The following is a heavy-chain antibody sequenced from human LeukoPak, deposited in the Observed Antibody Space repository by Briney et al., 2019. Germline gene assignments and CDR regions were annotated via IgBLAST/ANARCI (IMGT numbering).Heavy chain of an antibody. CDR3: ASRYCSGGSCYFDY. CDR2: ISSSGSNI. CDR1: GFTFSDYY. Sequence: PGGSLRLSCAASGFTFSDYYMSWVRQAPGKGLEWVSYISSSGSNIYYADSVKGRLTISRDNAKNSLYLQMNTLRAEDTAVYYCASRYCSGGSCYFDYWGQGTLVTVSS. D-gene: IGHD2-15*01. V-gene: IGHV3-11*01. J-gene: IGHJ4*02.